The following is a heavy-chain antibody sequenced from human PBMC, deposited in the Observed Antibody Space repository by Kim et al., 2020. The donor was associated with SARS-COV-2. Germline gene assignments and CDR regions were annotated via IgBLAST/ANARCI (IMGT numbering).Heavy chain of an antibody. V-gene: IGHV4-59*01. CDR3: ARAGLQQLVRGIYFDY. CDR1: GGSISSYY. J-gene: IGHJ4*02. Sequence: SETLSLTCTVSGGSISSYYWSWIRQPPGKGLEWIGYIYYSGSTNYNPSLKSRVTISVDTSKNQFSLKLSSVTAADTAVYYCARAGLQQLVRGIYFDYWGQGTLVTVSS. CDR2: IYYSGST. D-gene: IGHD6-13*01.